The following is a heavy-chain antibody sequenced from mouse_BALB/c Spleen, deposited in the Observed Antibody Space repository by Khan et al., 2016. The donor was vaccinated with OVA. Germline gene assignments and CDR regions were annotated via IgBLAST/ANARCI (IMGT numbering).Heavy chain of an antibody. CDR2: IDPANGNT. J-gene: IGHJ4*01. V-gene: IGHV14-3*02. CDR3: AYSFLLYTVDS. D-gene: IGHD1-2*01. CDR1: GFNIKDTY. Sequence: VQLQQSGAELMKPGASVKLSYTVSGFNIKDTYIHWVKQRPEQGLEWIGRIDPANGNTKYDPKFQGKATMTADTSSNTAYLQLSSLTSDDSAVYYCAYSFLLYTVDSWGQGTSVTVSS.